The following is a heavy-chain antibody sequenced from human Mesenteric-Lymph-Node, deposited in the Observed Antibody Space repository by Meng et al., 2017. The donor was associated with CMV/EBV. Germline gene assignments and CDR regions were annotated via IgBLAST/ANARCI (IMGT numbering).Heavy chain of an antibody. CDR1: GFTFTTYA. D-gene: IGHD3-10*01. CDR3: ARGVGTLVRGVMGRNRGYYYGMDV. Sequence: GESLKISCAASGFTFTTYAMHWVRQTPGKGLEWVAFIRYDGSIKYYADSVKGRFTISRDNFKNTLYLQMNSLRAEDTAVYYCARGVGTLVRGVMGRNRGYYYGMDVWGQGTTVTVSS. CDR2: IRYDGSIK. J-gene: IGHJ6*02. V-gene: IGHV3-30*02.